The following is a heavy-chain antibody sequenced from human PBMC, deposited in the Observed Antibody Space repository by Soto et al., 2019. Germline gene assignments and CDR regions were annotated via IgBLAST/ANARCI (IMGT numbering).Heavy chain of an antibody. V-gene: IGHV4-4*02. J-gene: IGHJ3*01. CDR2: IYHSGST. CDR1: GGSISSSNW. CDR3: ARGGSSDWQVAFDF. Sequence: SATLSLTCAVSGGSISSSNWCRSFRQPPGKGLEWIGEIYHSGSTNYNPSLKSRVTISLDMSKKQISLKLTSVTAADTAVYYCARGGSSDWQVAFDFWGQGTMVT. D-gene: IGHD6-19*01.